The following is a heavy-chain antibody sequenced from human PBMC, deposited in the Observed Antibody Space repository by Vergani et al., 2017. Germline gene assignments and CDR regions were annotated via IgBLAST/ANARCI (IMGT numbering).Heavy chain of an antibody. CDR1: GGSISSGYY. V-gene: IGHV4-38-2*02. CDR2: IYHSGST. J-gene: IGHJ4*02. D-gene: IGHD3-9*01. Sequence: QVQLQESGPGLVKPSQTLSLTCTVSGGSISSGYYWGWIRQPPGKGLEWIGSIYHSGSTYYNPSLKSRVTISVDTSKNQFSLKLSSVTAADTAVYYCARLHYDILTGYYIGFDYWGQGTLVTVSS. CDR3: ARLHYDILTGYYIGFDY.